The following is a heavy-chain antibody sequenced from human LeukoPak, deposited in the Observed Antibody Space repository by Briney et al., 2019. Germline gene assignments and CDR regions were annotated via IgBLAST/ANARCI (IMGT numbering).Heavy chain of an antibody. V-gene: IGHV1-24*01. CDR2: FDPGDGET. CDR1: GYTLTELS. J-gene: IGHJ4*02. Sequence: ASVKVSCKVSGYTLTELSMHWVRQAPGKGLEWMGGFDPGDGETIYAQKFQGRVTMTEDTSTDTAYMELSSLRSEDTAVYYCATPRGYSYGSGGFDYWGQGTLVTVSS. D-gene: IGHD5-18*01. CDR3: ATPRGYSYGSGGFDY.